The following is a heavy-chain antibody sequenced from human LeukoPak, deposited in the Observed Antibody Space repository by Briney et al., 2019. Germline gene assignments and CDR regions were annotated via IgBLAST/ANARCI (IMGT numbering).Heavy chain of an antibody. Sequence: GGSLRLSCAASGFSVSNNYMSWVRQAPGRGLEWVSGTSDRGDYTYYADSVKGRFTISRDNSKNTLYLQMNSLRAEDTAVYYCAREGGFIRFLEWLSNYYYGMDVWGQGTTVTVSS. CDR1: GFSVSNNY. CDR3: AREGGFIRFLEWLSNYYYGMDV. V-gene: IGHV3-53*01. J-gene: IGHJ6*02. CDR2: TSDRGDYT. D-gene: IGHD3-3*01.